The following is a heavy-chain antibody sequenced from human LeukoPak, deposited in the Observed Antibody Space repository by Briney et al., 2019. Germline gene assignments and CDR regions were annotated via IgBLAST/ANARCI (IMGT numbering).Heavy chain of an antibody. V-gene: IGHV4-31*03. J-gene: IGHJ5*02. Sequence: SSQTLSLTCTVSGGSISSGGYYWSWIRQHPGKGLEWTGYIYYSGSTYYNPSLKSRVTISVDTSKNQFSLKLSSVTAADTAVYYCASIVVGTNWYDPWGQGTLVTVSS. CDR1: GGSISSGGYY. CDR3: ASIVVGTNWYDP. CDR2: IYYSGST. D-gene: IGHD2-2*01.